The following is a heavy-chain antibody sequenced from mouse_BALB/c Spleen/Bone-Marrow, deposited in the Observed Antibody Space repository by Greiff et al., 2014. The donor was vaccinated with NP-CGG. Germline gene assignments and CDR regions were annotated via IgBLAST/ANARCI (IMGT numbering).Heavy chain of an antibody. CDR1: GYTFTSYY. J-gene: IGHJ4*01. CDR3: ARDTMDY. Sequence: QVQLQQSGPELVKPGASVRISCKASGYTFTSYYIHWVKQRPGQGLEWIGWIYPGNVNTKYNEKFKGKATLTADKCSSTTYMQLSSLTSEDSAVYFCARDTMDYWGQGTSVTVSS. CDR2: IYPGNVNT. V-gene: IGHV1S56*01.